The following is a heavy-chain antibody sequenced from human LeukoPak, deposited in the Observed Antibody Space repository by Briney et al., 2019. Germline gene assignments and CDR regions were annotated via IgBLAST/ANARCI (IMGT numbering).Heavy chain of an antibody. CDR2: INSHGSST. J-gene: IGHJ4*02. D-gene: IGHD6-6*01. Sequence: QPGGSLRLSCAASGFTFSSYWMHWVRQAPGKGLVWVSRINSHGSSTSYADSVKGRFTISRDNAKNTLYLQMDSLRAQGTAVYYCARGFGGSSSLGYWGQGTLVTVSS. V-gene: IGHV3-74*01. CDR3: ARGFGGSSSLGY. CDR1: GFTFSSYW.